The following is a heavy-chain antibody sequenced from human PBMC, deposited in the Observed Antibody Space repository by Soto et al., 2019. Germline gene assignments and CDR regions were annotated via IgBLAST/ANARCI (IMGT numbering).Heavy chain of an antibody. D-gene: IGHD3-3*01. V-gene: IGHV2-5*02. CDR3: AHGRTYYDFSSGLQLGY. Sequence: QITLKESGPTLVKPTQTLTLTCTFSGFSLSTSGVGVGWIRQPPVKALEWLALIYWDDDKRYSPSLKSRLTITKDTSKNQVVLTMTNMDPVDTATYYCAHGRTYYDFSSGLQLGYWGQGTLVTVSS. J-gene: IGHJ4*02. CDR1: GFSLSTSGVG. CDR2: IYWDDDK.